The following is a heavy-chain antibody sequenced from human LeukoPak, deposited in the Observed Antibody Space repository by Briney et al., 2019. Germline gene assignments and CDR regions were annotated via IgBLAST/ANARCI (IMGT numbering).Heavy chain of an antibody. CDR2: IYYSGST. J-gene: IGHJ4*02. CDR1: GAAISSYY. V-gene: IGHV4-59*01. D-gene: IGHD4-17*01. CDR3: ARGSYGADS. Sequence: SETLSLTCTVSGAAISSYYWSWIRQPPGKGLEWIGYIYYSGSTNYNPSLKSRVTISVDTSTNQFSLKLGSVTAADTAVYYCARGSYGADSWGQGTLVTVSS.